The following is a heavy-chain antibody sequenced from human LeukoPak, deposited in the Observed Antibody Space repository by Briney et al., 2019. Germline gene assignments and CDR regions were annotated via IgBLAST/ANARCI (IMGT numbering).Heavy chain of an antibody. J-gene: IGHJ4*02. CDR1: GESFSGYY. CDR3: ARGTYYYESIGPYY. D-gene: IGHD3-22*01. V-gene: IGHV4-34*01. CDR2: ISHSGIT. Sequence: PSETLSLTCGVQGESFSGYYWSWILQPLGKGLEWIGEISHSGITNYSPSLQSRVTISVETSKNQFSLKLTSVTAADTAVYYCARGTYYYESIGPYYWGQGSLVTVSS.